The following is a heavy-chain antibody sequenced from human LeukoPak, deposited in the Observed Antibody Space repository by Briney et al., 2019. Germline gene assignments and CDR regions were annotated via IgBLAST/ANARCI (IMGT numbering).Heavy chain of an antibody. CDR1: GGSISSYY. CDR3: ARGSRYYYDSSGYGAFDI. V-gene: IGHV4-38-2*02. J-gene: IGHJ3*02. Sequence: SETLPLTCTVSGGSISSYYWSWLRQPPGKGLEWIGSIYHSGSTYYNPSLKSRVTISVDTSKNQFSLKLSSVTAADTAVYYCARGSRYYYDSSGYGAFDIWGQGTMVTVSS. D-gene: IGHD3-22*01. CDR2: IYHSGST.